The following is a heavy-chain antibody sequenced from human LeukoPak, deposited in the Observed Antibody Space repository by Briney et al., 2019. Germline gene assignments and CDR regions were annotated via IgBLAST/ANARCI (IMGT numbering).Heavy chain of an antibody. CDR1: GFTFSSYA. CDR3: AREITMIVVVITRDFDY. J-gene: IGHJ4*02. D-gene: IGHD3-22*01. Sequence: GGSLRLSCAASGFTFSSYAMRWVRQAPGKGLEWVGVISYDGSNKYYADSVKGRFTISRDNSKNTLYLQMNSLRAEDTAVYYCAREITMIVVVITRDFDYWGRGTLVTVSS. CDR2: ISYDGSNK. V-gene: IGHV3-30*04.